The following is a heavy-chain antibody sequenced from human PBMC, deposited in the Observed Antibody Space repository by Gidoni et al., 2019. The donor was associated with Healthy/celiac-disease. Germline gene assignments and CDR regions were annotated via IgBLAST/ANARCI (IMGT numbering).Heavy chain of an antibody. CDR2: ISGSGAYT. CDR1: GFTFSSFA. CDR3: AMASSSSVSDPVDY. Sequence: EVQLLESGGGLVQPGGSLRLSCAASGFTFSSFAMTWVRQAPGKGLEWVSVISGSGAYTYYADSVKGRFTISRDNSKNTLYLQMNSLRAEDTAVYYCAMASSSSVSDPVDYWGQGTLVTVSS. V-gene: IGHV3-23*01. D-gene: IGHD6-6*01. J-gene: IGHJ4*02.